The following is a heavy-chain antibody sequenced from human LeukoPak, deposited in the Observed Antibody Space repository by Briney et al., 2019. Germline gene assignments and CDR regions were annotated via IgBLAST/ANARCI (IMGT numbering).Heavy chain of an antibody. CDR3: ARLNRPAAGTGWFDP. Sequence: SETLSLTCTVSGGSFSNYYWSWIRQPPGKGLEWIGDIFYSGNTNYNPSLKSRVTTSVDTSKTQFSLKLSSVTAADTAVYYCARLNRPAAGTGWFDPWGQGTLVTVSS. CDR2: IFYSGNT. J-gene: IGHJ5*02. CDR1: GGSFSNYY. D-gene: IGHD6-13*01. V-gene: IGHV4-59*08.